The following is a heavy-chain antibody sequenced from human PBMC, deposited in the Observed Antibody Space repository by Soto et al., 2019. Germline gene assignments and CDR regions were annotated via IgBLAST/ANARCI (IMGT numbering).Heavy chain of an antibody. J-gene: IGHJ6*03. D-gene: IGHD3-10*01. CDR3: ARGLYGSGSYYGGLDYYYMDV. V-gene: IGHV4-59*01. CDR1: GGSISSYY. CDR2: IYYSGST. Sequence: SETLSLTCTVSGGSISSYYWSWIRQPPGKGLEWIGYIYYSGSTNYNPSLKSRVTISVDTSKNQFSLKLSAVTGADTAVYYCARGLYGSGSYYGGLDYYYMDVWGKGTTVTVSS.